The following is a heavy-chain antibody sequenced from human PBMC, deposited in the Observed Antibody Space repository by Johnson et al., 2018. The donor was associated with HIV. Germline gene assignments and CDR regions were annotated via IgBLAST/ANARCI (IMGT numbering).Heavy chain of an antibody. J-gene: IGHJ3*02. CDR3: AREGTVSYGGAFDI. D-gene: IGHD4-17*01. V-gene: IGHV3-13*01. Sequence: VQLVESGGGLVQPGGSLRLSCAASGFTFSSYDMHWVRQATGKGLEWVSAIGTAGDTYYPGSVKGRFTISRDNSQNTLYLQMNSLRAEDTAVYYCAREGTVSYGGAFDIWGQGTMVTVSS. CDR2: IGTAGDT. CDR1: GFTFSSYD.